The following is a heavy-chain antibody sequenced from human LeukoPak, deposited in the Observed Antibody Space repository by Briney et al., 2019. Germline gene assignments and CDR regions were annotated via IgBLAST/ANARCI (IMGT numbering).Heavy chain of an antibody. CDR2: IYYSGST. J-gene: IGHJ5*02. D-gene: IGHD3-16*01. V-gene: IGHV4-38-2*02. CDR1: GYSISSGYY. Sequence: SETLSLTCTVSGYSISSGYYWGWIRQPPGKGLEWIGYIYYSGSTNYNPSLKSRVTISVDTSKNQFSLKLSSVTAADTAVYYCARVGAAHNWFDPWGQGTLVTVSS. CDR3: ARVGAAHNWFDP.